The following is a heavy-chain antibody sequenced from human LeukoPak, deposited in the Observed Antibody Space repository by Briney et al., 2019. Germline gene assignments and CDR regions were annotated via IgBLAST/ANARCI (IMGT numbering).Heavy chain of an antibody. Sequence: SETLSLTCTVSGGSISSFYWSWIRQPPGKGLEWIGYVHYTGSTKYNPSLKSRVTISVDTSKNQFSLKLSSVTAADTAVYFCAREFTGSSFDYWGQGTLVTVSS. CDR2: VHYTGST. D-gene: IGHD1-26*01. J-gene: IGHJ4*02. CDR3: AREFTGSSFDY. V-gene: IGHV4-59*01. CDR1: GGSISSFY.